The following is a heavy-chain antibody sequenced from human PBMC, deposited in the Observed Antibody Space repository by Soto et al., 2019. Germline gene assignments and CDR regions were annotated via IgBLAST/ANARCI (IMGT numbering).Heavy chain of an antibody. CDR2: IYPGDSDT. Sequence: GESLKISCKGSGYSFTNYWIGWVRQMPGKGLEWMGIIYPGDSDTRYSPSFQGQVTISADKSISTAYLQWSSLRASDTAMYYCVRRRSMAAAGTVYNWFDPWGQGTLVTVSS. D-gene: IGHD6-13*01. CDR1: GYSFTNYW. J-gene: IGHJ5*02. CDR3: VRRRSMAAAGTVYNWFDP. V-gene: IGHV5-51*01.